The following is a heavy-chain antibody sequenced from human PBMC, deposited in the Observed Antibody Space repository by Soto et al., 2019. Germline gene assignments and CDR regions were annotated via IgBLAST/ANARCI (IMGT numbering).Heavy chain of an antibody. CDR2: ISYEGSNK. V-gene: IGHV3-30-3*01. CDR3: ARGSDIVATIYDY. Sequence: QVQLVESGGGVVQPGRSLRLSCAASGFTFSSYAMHWVRQAPGKGLEWVAVISYEGSNKYYADSVKGRFTISRDNSKNTLYLQMNSLRAEDTAVYYCARGSDIVATIYDYWGQGTLVTVSS. J-gene: IGHJ4*02. CDR1: GFTFSSYA. D-gene: IGHD5-12*01.